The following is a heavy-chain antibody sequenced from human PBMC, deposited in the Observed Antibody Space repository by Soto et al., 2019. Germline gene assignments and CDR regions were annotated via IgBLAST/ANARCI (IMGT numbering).Heavy chain of an antibody. Sequence: SVKVSGKASGYTYISYSMHWVRQAPGQRLEWMGWINVGNGNTKYSQNFQGRVTINQDTSASTAYMELSSLTSEDTAVYYCAREKWGSGSRWLDPWGQGTLVTVSS. D-gene: IGHD6-19*01. V-gene: IGHV1-3*01. J-gene: IGHJ5*02. CDR2: INVGNGNT. CDR1: GYTYISYS. CDR3: AREKWGSGSRWLDP.